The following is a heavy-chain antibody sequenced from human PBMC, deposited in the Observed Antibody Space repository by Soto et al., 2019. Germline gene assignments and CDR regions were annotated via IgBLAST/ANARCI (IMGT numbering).Heavy chain of an antibody. D-gene: IGHD2-15*01. Sequence: GGSLRLSCAASGFTFSSYSMNWVRQAPGKGLEWVSSISSSSSYIYYADSVKGRFTISRDNAKNSLYLQMNSLRAEDTAVYYCASSPGCSGGSCYPLLGDAEYFQHWGQGTLVTVSS. V-gene: IGHV3-21*01. CDR3: ASSPGCSGGSCYPLLGDAEYFQH. CDR1: GFTFSSYS. CDR2: ISSSSSYI. J-gene: IGHJ1*01.